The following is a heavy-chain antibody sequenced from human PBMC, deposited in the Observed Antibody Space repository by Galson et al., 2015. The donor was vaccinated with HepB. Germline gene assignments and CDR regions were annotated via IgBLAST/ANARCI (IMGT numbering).Heavy chain of an antibody. J-gene: IGHJ5*02. Sequence: SVKVSCKASGGTFSSYAISWVRQAPGQGLEWMGGIIPIFGTANYAQKFQGRVTITADESTSTAYMELSSLRSEDTAVYYCARDNDDSSGYSYNWFDPWGRGTLVTVSS. V-gene: IGHV1-69*13. CDR3: ARDNDDSSGYSYNWFDP. CDR1: GGTFSSYA. CDR2: IIPIFGTA. D-gene: IGHD3-22*01.